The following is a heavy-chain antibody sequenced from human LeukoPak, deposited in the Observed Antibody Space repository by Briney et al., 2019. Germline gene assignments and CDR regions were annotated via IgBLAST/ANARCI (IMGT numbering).Heavy chain of an antibody. V-gene: IGHV4-4*02. Sequence: SGTLSLTCAVSGGSLSSSNWWSWVRQPPGKGLEWIGEIYHSGSTNYNPSLKSRVTISVDKSKNQFSLKLSSVTAADTAVYYCARVQLVMGSYWYFDLWGRGTLVTVSS. CDR1: GGSLSSSNW. J-gene: IGHJ2*01. CDR3: ARVQLVMGSYWYFDL. CDR2: IYHSGST. D-gene: IGHD6-13*01.